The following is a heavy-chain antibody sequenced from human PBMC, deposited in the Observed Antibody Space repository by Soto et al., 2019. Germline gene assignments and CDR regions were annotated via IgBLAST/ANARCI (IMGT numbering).Heavy chain of an antibody. CDR1: GGSVSSNNW. Sequence: QVQLQESGPGLVKPSGTLSLTCAVSGGSVSSNNWWSWVRQSPGKGLEWMGEIYHSGSAHYNPSLKSQATISLDKSKSLFSLRLTSVTAADTAVYYCARVPGVVVSADDAFDIWGPGTRVIVSS. D-gene: IGHD2-21*02. V-gene: IGHV4-4*02. CDR3: ARVPGVVVSADDAFDI. CDR2: IYHSGSA. J-gene: IGHJ3*02.